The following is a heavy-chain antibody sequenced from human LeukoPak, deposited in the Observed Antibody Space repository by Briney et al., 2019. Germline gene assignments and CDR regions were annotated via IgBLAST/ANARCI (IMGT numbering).Heavy chain of an antibody. CDR1: GASMSSNY. Sequence: SETLSLTCNVSGASMSSNYWSWIRQPPGKGLEWIGYIYHSGNTNYNPSLESRVIMSVDESKNQFSLRVHFVSAADTAVYYCASTRRAAVAGRFDSWGQGTLVSVSS. V-gene: IGHV4-4*09. CDR3: ASTRRAAVAGRFDS. J-gene: IGHJ4*02. CDR2: IYHSGNT. D-gene: IGHD6-19*01.